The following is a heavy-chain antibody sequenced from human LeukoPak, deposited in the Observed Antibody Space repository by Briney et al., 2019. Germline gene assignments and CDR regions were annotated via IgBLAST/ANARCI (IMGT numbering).Heavy chain of an antibody. CDR1: GFTFDDYT. D-gene: IGHD2-2*01. V-gene: IGHV3-33*08. J-gene: IGHJ4*02. CDR3: ARARYPFVVPAAIYY. Sequence: GGSLRLSCAASGFTFDDYTMHWVRQAPGKGLEWVAVIWYDGSNKYYADSVKGRFTISRDNSKNTLYLQMNSLRAEDTAVYYCARARYPFVVPAAIYYWGQGTLVTVSS. CDR2: IWYDGSNK.